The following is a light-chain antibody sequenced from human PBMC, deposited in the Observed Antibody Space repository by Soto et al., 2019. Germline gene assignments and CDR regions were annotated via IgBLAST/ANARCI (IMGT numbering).Light chain of an antibody. Sequence: EIVLTHSPATLSLSPLERATLSFRSSQSVSSYLALYQQKPGQAPRLLIYGASSRATGIPDRFSGSGSGTDFTLTISRLEPEDFAVYYCQQYGSSALTFGGGTKVDIK. CDR2: GAS. CDR3: QQYGSSALT. CDR1: QSVSSY. J-gene: IGKJ4*01. V-gene: IGKV3-20*01.